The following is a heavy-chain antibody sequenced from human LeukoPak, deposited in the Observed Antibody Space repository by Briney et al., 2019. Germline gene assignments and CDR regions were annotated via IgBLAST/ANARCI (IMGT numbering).Heavy chain of an antibody. V-gene: IGHV3-30*03. CDR1: GFTFSTYA. CDR3: ARVNTIFGVDIVSLGAEFEF. CDR2: ISYDGTKK. D-gene: IGHD3-3*02. J-gene: IGHJ4*02. Sequence: GGSLRLSSGASGFTFSTYAMHWVRQAPGKGLECVSVISYDGTKKEYADSVKGRFTISRDNSNDTLYLQMNSLRPEDTALYYCARVNTIFGVDIVSLGAEFEFWGQGTLVTVSS.